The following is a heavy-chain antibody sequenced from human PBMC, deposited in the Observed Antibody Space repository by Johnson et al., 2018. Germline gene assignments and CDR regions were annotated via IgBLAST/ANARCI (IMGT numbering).Heavy chain of an antibody. CDR3: ARVEGNYYESSGYPFDAFDI. CDR1: GFTVSSNY. CDR2: IYSGGST. J-gene: IGHJ3*02. V-gene: IGHV3-66*01. D-gene: IGHD3-22*01. Sequence: EVQLVESGGGFVKPGGSLRLSCAASGFTVSSNYMSWVRQAPGKGLEWVSVIYSGGSTYYADSVKGRFAISRDNAQNSLYLQMNSLRAEDTAVYYCARVEGNYYESSGYPFDAFDIWGQGTTVTVSS.